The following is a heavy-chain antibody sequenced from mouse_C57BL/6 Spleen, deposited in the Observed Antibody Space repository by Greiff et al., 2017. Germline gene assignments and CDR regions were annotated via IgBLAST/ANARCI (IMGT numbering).Heavy chain of an antibody. V-gene: IGHV1-61*01. J-gene: IGHJ4*01. Sequence: VQLQQPGAELVRPGSSVKLSCKASGYTFTSYWMDWVKQRPGQGLEWIGNIYPSDSETHYNQKFKDKATLTVAKSSSPAYMQLSSLTSEDSAVYYCARLGDSSGSPYYAMDYWGQGTSGTVSS. CDR1: GYTFTSYW. CDR2: IYPSDSET. D-gene: IGHD3-2*02. CDR3: ARLGDSSGSPYYAMDY.